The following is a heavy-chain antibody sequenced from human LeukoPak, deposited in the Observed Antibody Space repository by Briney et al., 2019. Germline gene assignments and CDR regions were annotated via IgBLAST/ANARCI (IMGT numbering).Heavy chain of an antibody. CDR3: AKDYCGGNSCFVDY. V-gene: IGHV3-9*01. Sequence: GGSLRLSCAASGFTFEDFAMHWVRQAPGKGLEWVSLINWNGGTIAYADSVKGRFTISRDNARNSLYLQMNSLRPEDTALYYCAKDYCGGNSCFVDYWGQGALVTVSS. CDR2: INWNGGTI. J-gene: IGHJ4*02. CDR1: GFTFEDFA. D-gene: IGHD2-21*01.